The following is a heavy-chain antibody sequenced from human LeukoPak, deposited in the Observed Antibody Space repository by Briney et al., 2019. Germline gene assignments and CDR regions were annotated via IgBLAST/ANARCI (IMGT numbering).Heavy chain of an antibody. J-gene: IGHJ3*01. CDR2: INHSGST. CDR1: GGSFSGYY. Sequence: SETLSLTCAVYGGSFSGYYWSWIRQPPGKGLEWIGEINHSGSTNYNPSLKSRATISVDTSKNQFSLKLSSVTAADTAVYYCASGLLRFLSPVAFDFWGQGKMVSVSS. V-gene: IGHV4-34*01. D-gene: IGHD3-3*01. CDR3: ASGLLRFLSPVAFDF.